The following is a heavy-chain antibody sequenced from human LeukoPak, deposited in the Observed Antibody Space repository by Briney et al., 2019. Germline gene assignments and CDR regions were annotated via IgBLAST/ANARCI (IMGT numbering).Heavy chain of an antibody. D-gene: IGHD2-2*01. J-gene: IGHJ4*02. CDR1: GGSISSSSYY. V-gene: IGHV4-39*01. CDR2: IYYSGST. Sequence: KPSETLSLTCTVSGGSISSSSYYWGWIRQPPGKGLEWIGSIYYSGSTYYHPSLKSRVTISVDTSKNQFSLKLSSVTAADTAVYYCARRYCSNPSCSDGYYFDYWGQGTLVTVSS. CDR3: ARRYCSNPSCSDGYYFDY.